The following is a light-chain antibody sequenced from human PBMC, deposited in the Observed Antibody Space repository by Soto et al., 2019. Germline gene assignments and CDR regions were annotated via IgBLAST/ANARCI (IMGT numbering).Light chain of an antibody. Sequence: QSVLTQPPSASGTPGQRVTISCSGSSSNIGSNHVFWYQQLPGTAPKLLIYRDIQRPSGVPDRFSGSKSGTSASLAISGLRSEDEAHYYCAAWDDSLTGVVFGGGTKGTVL. CDR1: SSNIGSNH. J-gene: IGLJ2*01. V-gene: IGLV1-47*01. CDR2: RDI. CDR3: AAWDDSLTGVV.